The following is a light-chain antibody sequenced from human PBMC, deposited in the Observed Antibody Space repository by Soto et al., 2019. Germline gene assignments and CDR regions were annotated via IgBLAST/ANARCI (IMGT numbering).Light chain of an antibody. CDR3: LQHNTYPYT. Sequence: DIQMTQSPSSLSASVGDRVTITCRASQGISNLLGWFQHKPGKAPNRQIYAASSLQGGAPSRFSVSGSGTEFALTITGLQPEDFADYYCLQHNTYPYTFGQGTKLEIK. CDR1: QGISNL. CDR2: AAS. J-gene: IGKJ2*01. V-gene: IGKV1-17*01.